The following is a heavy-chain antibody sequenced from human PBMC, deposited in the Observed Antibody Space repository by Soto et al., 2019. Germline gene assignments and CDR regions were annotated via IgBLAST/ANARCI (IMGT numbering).Heavy chain of an antibody. V-gene: IGHV4-31*02. J-gene: IGHJ5*02. Sequence: DVSWNRKHPGKGMEWIGYIYYSGSTYYNPSLKSRVTISVDTSKNQFSLKLSSVTAADTAVYYCARVRRGYYYDSSGYFQNWFDPWGQGTLVTVSS. D-gene: IGHD3-22*01. CDR3: ARVRRGYYYDSSGYFQNWFDP. CDR2: IYYSGST. CDR1: D.